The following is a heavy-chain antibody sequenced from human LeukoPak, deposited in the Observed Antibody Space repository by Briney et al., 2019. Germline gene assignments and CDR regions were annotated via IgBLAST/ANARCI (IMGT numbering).Heavy chain of an antibody. V-gene: IGHV1-18*01. CDR3: ARKVATVIPLYNWFDP. D-gene: IGHD5-12*01. J-gene: IGHJ5*02. CDR2: ISAYNDNT. CDR1: GYTFTSYG. Sequence: GASVKVSCKTSGYTFTSYGISWVRQAPGQGLEWMGWISAYNDNTNYAQKLQGRVTMTTDTSTSTAYMELRSLRSDDTAVYYCARKVATVIPLYNWFDPWGQGTLVTVSS.